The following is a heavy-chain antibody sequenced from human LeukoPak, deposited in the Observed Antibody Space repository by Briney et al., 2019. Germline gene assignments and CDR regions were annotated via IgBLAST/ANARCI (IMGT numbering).Heavy chain of an antibody. D-gene: IGHD3-3*01. CDR3: ARVHSTYYDFWSGYYFDY. V-gene: IGHV3-74*01. Sequence: GGSLRLSCAASGFTFSSYWMHWVCQAPGKGLVWVSRINSDGSSTSYADSVKGRFTISRDNAKNTLYLQMNSLRAEDTAVYYCARVHSTYYDFWSGYYFDYWGQGTLVTVSS. J-gene: IGHJ4*02. CDR1: GFTFSSYW. CDR2: INSDGSST.